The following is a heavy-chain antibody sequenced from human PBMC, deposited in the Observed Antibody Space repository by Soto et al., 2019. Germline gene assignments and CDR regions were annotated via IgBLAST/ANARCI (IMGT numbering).Heavy chain of an antibody. D-gene: IGHD1-7*01. CDR3: ARETIGGITGTKYFDL. V-gene: IGHV1-18*01. CDR2: ISAYNGNT. Sequence: ASVKVSCKASGYTFTSYGISWVRQAPGQGLEWMGWISAYNGNTNYAQKLQGRVTMTTDTSTSTAYMELRSLRSDDTAVYYCARETIGGITGTKYFDLWGRGTLVTVSS. J-gene: IGHJ2*01. CDR1: GYTFTSYG.